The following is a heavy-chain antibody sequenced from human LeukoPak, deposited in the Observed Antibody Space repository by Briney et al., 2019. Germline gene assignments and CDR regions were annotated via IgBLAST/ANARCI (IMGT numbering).Heavy chain of an antibody. Sequence: SGPTLVNPTQTLTLTCTFSGFSLSTSGMRVSWIRQPPGKGLEWIGYIYYSGSTYYNPSLKSRVTISVDTSKNQFSLKLSSVTAADTAVYYCARGGFGCSSTSCLRGFDPWGQETLVTVSS. CDR2: IYYSGST. V-gene: IGHV4-30-4*08. J-gene: IGHJ5*02. CDR1: GFSLSTSGMR. D-gene: IGHD2-2*01. CDR3: ARGGFGCSSTSCLRGFDP.